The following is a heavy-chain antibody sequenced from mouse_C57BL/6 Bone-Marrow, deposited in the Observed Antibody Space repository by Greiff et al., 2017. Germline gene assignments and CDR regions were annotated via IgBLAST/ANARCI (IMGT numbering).Heavy chain of an antibody. J-gene: IGHJ4*01. Sequence: VQLQESGAELVKPGASVKISCKASGYAFSSYWMNWVKQRPGKGLEWIGQIYPGDGDTNYNGKFKGKATLTADKSSSTAYMQLSSLTSEDSAVYFCARRGSSSARDYWGQGTSVTVSS. CDR2: IYPGDGDT. CDR1: GYAFSSYW. CDR3: ARRGSSSARDY. V-gene: IGHV1-80*01. D-gene: IGHD1-1*01.